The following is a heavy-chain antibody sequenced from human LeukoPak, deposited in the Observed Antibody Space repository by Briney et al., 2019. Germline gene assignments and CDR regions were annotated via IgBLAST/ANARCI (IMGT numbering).Heavy chain of an antibody. D-gene: IGHD2-2*01. Sequence: SETLSLTCTVSGGSISSYYWSWIRQPPGKGLEWVGYIYYRGSTNYNPSRKSQVTISVDTSKNKFSLKLSSVTAAATAVYYCARVVVVPAAIDYYYGMDVWGQGTTVTVSS. CDR2: IYYRGST. J-gene: IGHJ6*02. CDR1: GGSISSYY. CDR3: ARVVVVPAAIDYYYGMDV. V-gene: IGHV4-59*01.